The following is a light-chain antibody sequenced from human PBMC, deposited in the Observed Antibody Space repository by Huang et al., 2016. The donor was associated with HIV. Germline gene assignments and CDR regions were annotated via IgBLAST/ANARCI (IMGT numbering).Light chain of an antibody. V-gene: IGKV1-39*01. J-gene: IGKJ4*01. CDR3: QQSYSALGLT. Sequence: DIQMTQSPSSLSASVGDRVTIACRASQSIGTYLNWYQQKPGKAPRLLIHVASSLQSGVPSRFSGSGSGTDFTLTISSLQPEDVATYDCQQSYSALGLTFGGGTKVEIK. CDR2: VAS. CDR1: QSIGTY.